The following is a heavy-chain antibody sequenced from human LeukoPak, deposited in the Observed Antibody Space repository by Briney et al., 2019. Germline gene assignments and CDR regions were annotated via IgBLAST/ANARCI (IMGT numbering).Heavy chain of an antibody. Sequence: SETLSLTCTVSGGSISSGGYYWSWIRQHPGKGLEWIGYIYYSGSTYYNPSLKSRVTISVDTSKNQFSLKLSSVTAADTAVYYCAREVDGSGFDYWGQGTLVTVSS. CDR1: GGSISSGGYY. V-gene: IGHV4-31*03. D-gene: IGHD3-10*01. J-gene: IGHJ4*02. CDR2: IYYSGST. CDR3: AREVDGSGFDY.